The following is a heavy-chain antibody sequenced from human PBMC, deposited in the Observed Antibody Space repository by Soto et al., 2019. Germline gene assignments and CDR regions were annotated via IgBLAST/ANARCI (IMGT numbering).Heavy chain of an antibody. CDR2: ISRDGGTK. CDR3: TGEVASGY. J-gene: IGHJ4*02. V-gene: IGHV3-30*03. CDR1: GFTVSTYG. D-gene: IGHD2-8*02. Sequence: QVQLVESGGGVVQPGRSLRLSCAVSGFTVSTYGMHWVRQAPGKGLEWVAVISRDGGTKYYADSVKGRFTISRDNSRNTLFVEMYSLRGGDMAVDYCTGEVASGYGGQGTLVTVSS.